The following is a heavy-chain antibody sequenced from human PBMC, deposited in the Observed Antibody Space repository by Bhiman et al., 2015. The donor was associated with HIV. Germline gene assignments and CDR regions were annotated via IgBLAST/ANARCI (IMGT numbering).Heavy chain of an antibody. CDR2: IWYDGSNK. CDR3: ATDCSSTSCPTVG. CDR1: GFTFSSYG. D-gene: IGHD2-2*01. V-gene: IGHV3-33*01. J-gene: IGHJ4*02. Sequence: QVQLVESGGGVVQPGRSLRLSCAASGFTFSSYGMHWVRQAPGKGLEWVAVIWYDGSNKYYADSVKGRFTISRDNSKNTLYLQMNSLRAEDTAVYYCATDCSSTSCPTVGWGQGTLVTVSS.